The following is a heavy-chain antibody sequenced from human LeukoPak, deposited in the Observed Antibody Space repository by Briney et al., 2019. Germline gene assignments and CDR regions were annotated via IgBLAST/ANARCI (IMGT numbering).Heavy chain of an antibody. CDR1: GFTFSSYS. CDR2: ISSSSSYI. CDR3: ARGVRYFDPERTWFDP. V-gene: IGHV3-21*01. D-gene: IGHD3-9*01. J-gene: IGHJ5*02. Sequence: GGSLRHSCAASGFTFSSYSMNWVRQAPGKGLEWVSSISSSSSYIYYADSVKGRFTISRDNAKNSLYLQMNSLRAEDTAVYYCARGVRYFDPERTWFDPWGQGTLVTVSS.